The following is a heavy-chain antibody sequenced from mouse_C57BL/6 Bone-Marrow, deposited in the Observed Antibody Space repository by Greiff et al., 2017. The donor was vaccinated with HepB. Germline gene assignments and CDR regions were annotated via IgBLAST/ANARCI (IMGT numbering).Heavy chain of an antibody. J-gene: IGHJ2*01. V-gene: IGHV1-81*01. CDR3: ARGPYYYGSSYDYFDY. CDR1: GYTFTSYG. CDR2: IYPRSGNT. D-gene: IGHD1-1*01. Sequence: QVQLQQSGAELARPGASVKLSCKASGYTFTSYGISWVKQRTGQGLEWIGEIYPRSGNTYYNEKFKGKATLTADKSSSTAYMELRSLTSEDSAVYFCARGPYYYGSSYDYFDYGGQGTTLTVSS.